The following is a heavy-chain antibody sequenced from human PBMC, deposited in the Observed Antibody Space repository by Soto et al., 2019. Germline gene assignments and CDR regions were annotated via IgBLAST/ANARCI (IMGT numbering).Heavy chain of an antibody. CDR2: ISGSGGST. D-gene: IGHD3-3*01. V-gene: IGHV3-23*01. Sequence: PGGSLRLSCAASGFTFSSYAMSWVRQAPGKGLEWVSAISGSGGSTYYADSVKGRFTISRDNSKNTLYLQMNSLRAEDTAVYYCGQTRITIFGAVPSGMDVWGQGTTVTVSS. CDR3: GQTRITIFGAVPSGMDV. J-gene: IGHJ6*02. CDR1: GFTFSSYA.